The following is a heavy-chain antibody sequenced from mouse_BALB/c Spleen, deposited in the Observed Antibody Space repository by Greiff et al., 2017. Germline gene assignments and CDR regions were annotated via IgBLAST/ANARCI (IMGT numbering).Heavy chain of an antibody. J-gene: IGHJ4*01. CDR2: IWAGGST. Sequence: QVQLKESGPGLVAPSQSLSITCTVSGFSLTSYGVHWVRQPPGKGLEWLGVIWAGGSTNYNSALMSRLSISKDNSKSQVFLKMNSLQTGDTAMYYCAKAYYGNYGAMDYWGQGTSVTVSS. CDR3: AKAYYGNYGAMDY. CDR1: GFSLTSYG. V-gene: IGHV2-9*02. D-gene: IGHD2-10*01.